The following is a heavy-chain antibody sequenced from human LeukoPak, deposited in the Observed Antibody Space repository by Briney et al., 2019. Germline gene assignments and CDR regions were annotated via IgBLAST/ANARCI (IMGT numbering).Heavy chain of an antibody. V-gene: IGHV3-66*02. D-gene: IGHD5-12*01. Sequence: GGSLRLSCAASGFTVSSNYMSWVRQAPGKGLEWVSVIYSGGSTYYADSVKGRFTISRDNSKNTLYLQKNSLRAEDTAVYYCARDLATIAHYYYYMDVWGKGTTVTVSS. CDR3: ARDLATIAHYYYYMDV. CDR2: IYSGGST. CDR1: GFTVSSNY. J-gene: IGHJ6*03.